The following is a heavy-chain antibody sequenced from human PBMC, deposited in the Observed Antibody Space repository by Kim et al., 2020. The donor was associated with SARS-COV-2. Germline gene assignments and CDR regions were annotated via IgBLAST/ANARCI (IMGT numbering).Heavy chain of an antibody. CDR3: ARDLTGHGVFDM. V-gene: IGHV3-74*01. D-gene: IGHD7-27*01. J-gene: IGHJ3*02. CDR2: IREDGMFT. Sequence: GGSLRLSCAASGFTFSSRWMHWVRQAPGKGLVWVSGIREDGMFTYSADSVKGRFTISRDNTKNTLYVQMNSLRVEDTAVYYCARDLTGHGVFDMWGQGTMVTVSS. CDR1: GFTFSSRW.